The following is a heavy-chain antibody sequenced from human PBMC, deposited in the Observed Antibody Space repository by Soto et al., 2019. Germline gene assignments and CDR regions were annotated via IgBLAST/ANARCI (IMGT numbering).Heavy chain of an antibody. D-gene: IGHD1-7*01. CDR3: AHRRGTTAGNWFEP. V-gene: IGHV2-5*02. J-gene: IGHJ5*02. CDR1: GFSLSTSGVG. Sequence: QITLKESGPTLVKPTQTLTLTCTFSGFSLSTSGVGVGWILQPPGTALAWLALIYWDDDKRYSPSLKGRLTITKDSSKNQVVHTMTNMEPVNTATYYCAHRRGTTAGNWFEPWGKGTLVTVSS. CDR2: IYWDDDK.